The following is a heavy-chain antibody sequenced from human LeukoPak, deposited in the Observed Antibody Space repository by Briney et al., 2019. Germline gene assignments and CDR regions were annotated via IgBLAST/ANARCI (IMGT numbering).Heavy chain of an antibody. Sequence: GGSLRLSCAASGFTFSSHGMSWVRQAPGKGLEWVSYISGSGSIIHYAESVKGRFTISKDNANNSLSLQMNSLRADDTAVYYCARTTYFYPSGSHDGLAQRATDAFDIWGQGTIVTVSS. CDR2: ISGSGSII. CDR1: GFTFSSHG. D-gene: IGHD3-10*01. CDR3: ARTTYFYPSGSHDGLAQRATDAFDI. V-gene: IGHV3-48*04. J-gene: IGHJ3*02.